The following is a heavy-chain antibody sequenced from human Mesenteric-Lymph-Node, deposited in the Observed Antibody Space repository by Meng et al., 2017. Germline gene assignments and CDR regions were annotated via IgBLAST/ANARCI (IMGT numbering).Heavy chain of an antibody. V-gene: IGHV3-30*18. CDR2: ISYDGSNK. CDR3: AKDVHYYYGSGKYYNVGVNWFDP. CDR1: GVTVKIHG. Sequence: QVQLVESGGGVVQPGRSRRLSCAAAGVTVKIHGMHWVRRARGRGLEWVAVISYDGSNKYYADSVKGRFTISRDNSKNTLYLQMNSLRAEDTAVYFCAKDVHYYYGSGKYYNVGVNWFDPWGQGTLVTVSS. J-gene: IGHJ5*02. D-gene: IGHD3-10*01.